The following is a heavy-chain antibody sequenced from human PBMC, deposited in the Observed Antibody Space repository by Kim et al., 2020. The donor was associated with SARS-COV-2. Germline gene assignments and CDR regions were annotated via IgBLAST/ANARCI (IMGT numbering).Heavy chain of an antibody. J-gene: IGHJ5*02. D-gene: IGHD1-26*01. Sequence: SVKVSCKASGGTFSSYAISWVRQAPGQGLEWMGGIIPIFGTANYAQKFQGRVTITADESTSTAYMELSSLRSEDTAVYYCARVGPLPGGEWELLGSGWFDPWGQGTLVTVSS. CDR1: GGTFSSYA. V-gene: IGHV1-69*13. CDR2: IIPIFGTA. CDR3: ARVGPLPGGEWELLGSGWFDP.